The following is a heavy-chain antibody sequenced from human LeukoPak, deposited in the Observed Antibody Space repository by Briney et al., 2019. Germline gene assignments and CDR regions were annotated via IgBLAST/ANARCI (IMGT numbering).Heavy chain of an antibody. D-gene: IGHD3-22*01. CDR3: ARDGIVDYYDSSGYSPPYYFDY. CDR2: ISWDSGAR. CDR1: GFTFGDYA. V-gene: IGHV3-9*01. J-gene: IGHJ4*02. Sequence: GGSLRLSCAASGFTFGDYAMHWVRQAPGKGLEWVSGISWDSGARGYADSVKGRFTISRDNSKNTLYLQMNSLRAEDTAVYYCARDGIVDYYDSSGYSPPYYFDYWGQGTLVTVSS.